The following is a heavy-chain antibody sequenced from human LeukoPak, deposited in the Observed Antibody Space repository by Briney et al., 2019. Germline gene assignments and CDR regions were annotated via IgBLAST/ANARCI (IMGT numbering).Heavy chain of an antibody. CDR1: GFTFSSYA. J-gene: IGHJ4*02. V-gene: IGHV3-30-3*01. CDR3: ARGVDWVRQLASGDTVYDY. Sequence: GGSLRLSCAASGFTFSSYAMHWVRQAPGKGLEWVAVISYDGSNKYYADSVKGRFTISRDNSKNTLYLQMNSLRAEDTAVYYCARGVDWVRQLASGDTVYDYWGQGTLVTVSS. CDR2: ISYDGSNK. D-gene: IGHD6-6*01.